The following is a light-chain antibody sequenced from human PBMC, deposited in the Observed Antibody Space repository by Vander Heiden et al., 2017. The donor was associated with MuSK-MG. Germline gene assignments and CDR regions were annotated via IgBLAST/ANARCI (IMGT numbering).Light chain of an antibody. CDR3: QQSHSTPRT. J-gene: IGKJ2*01. CDR1: QSISSY. CDR2: AAS. Sequence: DIQMTQSPSSLSASVGDRVTITCRASQSISSYLNWYQQKPGKAPKLLIYAASRLRSGVPSRFSVGGSGTEFTLSIRGLRTENFATYYCQQSHSTPRTFGQGTKLEIK. V-gene: IGKV1-39*01.